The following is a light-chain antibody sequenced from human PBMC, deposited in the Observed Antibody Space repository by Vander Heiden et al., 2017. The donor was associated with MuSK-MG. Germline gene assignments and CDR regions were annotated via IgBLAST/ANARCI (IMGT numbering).Light chain of an antibody. V-gene: IGLV2-23*02. CDR3: CSYAGSSTLV. CDR1: SSDVGSYNL. J-gene: IGLJ2*01. Sequence: SALTQPASVSGSPARSTTISFTGTSSDVGSYNLVSWYQQHPGKAPNLMIYEVSKRPSGVSNRFSGSKSGNTASLTISGLQAEDEADYYCCSYAGSSTLVFGGGTKLTVL. CDR2: EVS.